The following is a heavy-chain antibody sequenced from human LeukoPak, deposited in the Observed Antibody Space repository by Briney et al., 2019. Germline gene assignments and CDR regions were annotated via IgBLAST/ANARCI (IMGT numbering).Heavy chain of an antibody. D-gene: IGHD6-19*01. CDR2: INPNSGGT. CDR3: AKGGSAWDNPFDY. J-gene: IGHJ4*02. Sequence: ASVRVSFKASGYTFTVYYIHWVRQAPGQGLEWMGWINPNSGGTNYAQNFQGRVTMTRDTSIGTAYMELSRLRVDDTAVYYCAKGGSAWDNPFDYWGQGTLVTVSS. CDR1: GYTFTVYY. V-gene: IGHV1-2*02.